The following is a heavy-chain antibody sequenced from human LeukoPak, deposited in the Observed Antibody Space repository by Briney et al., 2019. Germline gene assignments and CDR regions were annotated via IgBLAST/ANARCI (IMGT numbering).Heavy chain of an antibody. Sequence: GGSLRLSCAASGFTFSRYSMNWVRQAPGKGLEWVSSISSSGSYIYYADSVKGRFTISRDNAKNPLYLQMNSLRAEDTAIYYCARDGTLNVDTAVLHDYWGQGTLVTVSS. CDR1: GFTFSRYS. CDR2: ISSSGSYI. J-gene: IGHJ4*02. V-gene: IGHV3-21*01. CDR3: ARDGTLNVDTAVLHDY. D-gene: IGHD5-18*01.